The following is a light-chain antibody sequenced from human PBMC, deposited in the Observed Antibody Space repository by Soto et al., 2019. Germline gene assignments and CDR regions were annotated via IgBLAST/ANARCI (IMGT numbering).Light chain of an antibody. CDR1: SSHIGSNT. CDR2: SNT. J-gene: IGLJ1*01. V-gene: IGLV1-44*01. Sequence: QAVVTQPPSASGTPGQRVIISCSGSSSHIGSNTVNWYQQLPGTAPKLLIYSNTQRPSGVPDRFSGSKSGTSASLAISGLQSEDEADYYCAAWDDSLNGRYVFGTGTKLTVL. CDR3: AAWDDSLNGRYV.